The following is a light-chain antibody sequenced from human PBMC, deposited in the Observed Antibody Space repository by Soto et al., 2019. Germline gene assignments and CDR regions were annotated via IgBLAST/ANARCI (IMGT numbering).Light chain of an antibody. CDR2: DAS. Sequence: DIVLTQSPDTLSLSPGETVTLSCRASQSVSSYLAWYQQKPGQAPRLLIYDASNRATGIPARFSGTGSGTDFTLTINNLEPEDFAVYYCQVRTNWSIAFGRGTRLEIK. V-gene: IGKV3-11*01. CDR3: QVRTNWSIA. J-gene: IGKJ5*01. CDR1: QSVSSY.